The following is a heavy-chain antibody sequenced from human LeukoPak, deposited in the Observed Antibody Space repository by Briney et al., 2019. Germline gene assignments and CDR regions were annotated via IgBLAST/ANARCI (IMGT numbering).Heavy chain of an antibody. J-gene: IGHJ4*02. V-gene: IGHV3-53*01. Sequence: GGSLRLSCAASGFTVITNDMTCVRHTPGKGLEWGSVLYSDGNTKYADSVQGRFTISRDNSKNTLYLEMNSLSPDDTAVYYCARGVEPLAANTLAYWGQGTLVTVSS. CDR3: ARGVEPLAANTLAY. CDR1: GFTVITND. CDR2: LYSDGNT. D-gene: IGHD1-14*01.